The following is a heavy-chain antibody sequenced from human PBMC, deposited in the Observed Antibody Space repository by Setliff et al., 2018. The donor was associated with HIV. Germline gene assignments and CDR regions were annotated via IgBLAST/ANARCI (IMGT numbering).Heavy chain of an antibody. D-gene: IGHD2-15*01. V-gene: IGHV3-21*01. CDR3: ARPRTYCSGGSCYLGPDY. CDR2: ISSSSSYI. J-gene: IGHJ4*02. Sequence: SLRLSCAASGFTFGDYAMSWVRQAPGKGLEWVSSISSSSSYIYYADSVKGRFTISRDNSKDALYLQMNSLRAEDTAVYYCARPRTYCSGGSCYLGPDYWGQGTLVTVSS. CDR1: GFTFGDYA.